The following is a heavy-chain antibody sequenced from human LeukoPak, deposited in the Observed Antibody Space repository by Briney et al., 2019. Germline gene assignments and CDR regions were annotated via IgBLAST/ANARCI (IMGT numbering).Heavy chain of an antibody. CDR3: ARGRGYSYVIDAFDI. D-gene: IGHD5-18*01. CDR2: IYYSGST. J-gene: IGHJ3*02. V-gene: IGHV4-59*01. CDR1: GGSISGYY. Sequence: SETLSLTCTVSGGSISGYYWSWIRQPPGKGLEWIGYIYYSGSTNYNPSLKSRVTISVDTSKNQFSLKLSSVTAADTAVYYCARGRGYSYVIDAFDIWGQGTMVTVSS.